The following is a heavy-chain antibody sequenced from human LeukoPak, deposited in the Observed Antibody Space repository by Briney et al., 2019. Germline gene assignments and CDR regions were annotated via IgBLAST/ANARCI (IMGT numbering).Heavy chain of an antibody. CDR3: ARGPVVVVAATPSLFDY. D-gene: IGHD2-15*01. Sequence: ASVKVSCKASGYTFTNYGISWVRQAPGQGLEWMGWISAYNGNTNYAQKLQGRVTMTTDTSTSTAYMELRSLTSDDTAVYYCARGPVVVVAATPSLFDYWGQGTLVTVSS. CDR2: ISAYNGNT. V-gene: IGHV1-18*01. J-gene: IGHJ4*02. CDR1: GYTFTNYG.